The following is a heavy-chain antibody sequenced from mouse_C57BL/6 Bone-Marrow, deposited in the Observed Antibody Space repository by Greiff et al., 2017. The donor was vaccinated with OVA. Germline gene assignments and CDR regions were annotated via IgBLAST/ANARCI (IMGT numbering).Heavy chain of an antibody. CDR2: IYPRSGNT. V-gene: IGHV1-81*01. CDR1: GYTFTSYG. CDR3: ARDLYYYGSAWFAY. Sequence: VMLVESGAELARPGASVKLSCKASGYTFTSYGISWVKQRTGQGLEWIGEIYPRSGNTYYNEKFKGKATLTADKSSSTAYMGLRSLTSEDSALYFGARDLYYYGSAWFAYWGQGTLVTVSA. D-gene: IGHD1-1*01. J-gene: IGHJ3*01.